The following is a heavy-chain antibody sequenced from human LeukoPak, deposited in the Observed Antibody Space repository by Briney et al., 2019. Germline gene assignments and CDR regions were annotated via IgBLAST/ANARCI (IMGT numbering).Heavy chain of an antibody. CDR1: GFTFSSYS. D-gene: IGHD1-26*01. CDR2: IGSSSSYI. Sequence: NPGGSLRLSCAASGFTFSSYSMNWVRQAPGKGLEWVSSIGSSSSYIYYADSVKGRFTISRDNAKNSLYLQMNSLRAEDTAVYYCARDSDDFDYWGQGTLVTVSS. J-gene: IGHJ4*02. V-gene: IGHV3-21*01. CDR3: ARDSDDFDY.